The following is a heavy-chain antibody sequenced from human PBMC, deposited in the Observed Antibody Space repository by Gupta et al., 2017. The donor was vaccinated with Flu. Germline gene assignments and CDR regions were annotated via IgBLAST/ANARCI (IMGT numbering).Heavy chain of an antibody. J-gene: IGHJ4*02. Sequence: QVQLVHSVVEAEAPGSSLKLSFQASADAISSDSITWVRQAPGQGLEWMGGILPILGAANYAQKFQGRVTLTADEFTRTAYMELSSLRSDDTAVYYCTREFPCGGDCYFLDSWGQGTLVSVYS. D-gene: IGHD2-21*02. CDR1: ADAISSDS. CDR2: ILPILGAA. CDR3: TREFPCGGDCYFLDS. V-gene: IGHV1-69*01.